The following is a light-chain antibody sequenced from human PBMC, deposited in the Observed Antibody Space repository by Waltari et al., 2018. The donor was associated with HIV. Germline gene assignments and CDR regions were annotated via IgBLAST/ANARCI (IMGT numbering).Light chain of an antibody. V-gene: IGKV1-5*03. CDR1: QNVGSW. Sequence: DIQVTQSPSTLSASVGETVTITCRASQNVGSWLAWYQQKPGKAPRILIFRASSLQSGVPSRFSGSGYGTEFTLIINGLQPDDFATYYCQQYQGFSTFGPGTKLERK. CDR2: RAS. CDR3: QQYQGFST. J-gene: IGKJ2*01.